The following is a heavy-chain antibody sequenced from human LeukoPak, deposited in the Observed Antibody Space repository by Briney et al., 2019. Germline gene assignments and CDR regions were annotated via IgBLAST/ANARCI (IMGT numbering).Heavy chain of an antibody. Sequence: GGSLRLSCAASGFTFSSYAMSWVRQAPGKGLEWVSAIRGSGDRTHYADSVKGRFTISRDNSKNTLYLQMNSLRAEDTAVYYCAKDSKIVGATFRSYHYMDVWGKGTAVTISS. CDR2: IRGSGDRT. V-gene: IGHV3-23*01. CDR3: AKDSKIVGATFRSYHYMDV. J-gene: IGHJ6*03. D-gene: IGHD1-26*01. CDR1: GFTFSSYA.